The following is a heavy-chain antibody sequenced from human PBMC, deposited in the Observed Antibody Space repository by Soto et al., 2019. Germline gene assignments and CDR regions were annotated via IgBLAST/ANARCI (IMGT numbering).Heavy chain of an antibody. CDR2: IIPSSQKT. CDR1: GGTFNNYV. CDR3: GRRHVPFVHFLRFDY. J-gene: IGHJ4*02. V-gene: IGHV1-69*01. Sequence: QVQLVQSGAEAKKPGSSVKVSCKASGGTFNNYVLNWVRQAPGQGLEWVGGIIPSSQKTNYEQKFRGRHTSTADANIGYMELASLKTNDTAVYYCGRRHVPFVHFLRFDYWGQGTLVTVSS. D-gene: IGHD6-6*01.